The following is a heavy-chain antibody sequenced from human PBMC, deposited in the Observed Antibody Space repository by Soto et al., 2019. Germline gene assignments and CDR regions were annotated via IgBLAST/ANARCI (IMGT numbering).Heavy chain of an antibody. CDR1: GFTFISDW. Sequence: GGSLRLSCAASGFTFISDWMHWFLQAPGKGLVWVSRIDSGGRTTTYADSVKGRFTISRDNAKNTLYLQMNGLRAEDTALYYCARWFTYGNFDYFDYWGQGTQVTVSS. D-gene: IGHD3-10*01. CDR3: ARWFTYGNFDYFDY. J-gene: IGHJ4*02. V-gene: IGHV3-74*01. CDR2: IDSGGRTT.